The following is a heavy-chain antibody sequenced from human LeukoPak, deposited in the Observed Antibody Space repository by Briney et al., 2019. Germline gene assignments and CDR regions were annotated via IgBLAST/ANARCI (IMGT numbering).Heavy chain of an antibody. V-gene: IGHV1-2*02. CDR3: ARATCKTDCAGFDP. CDR1: GYTFTGYH. D-gene: IGHD2-21*02. CDR2: INPNGDGT. Sequence: ASVKVSCKASGYTFTGYHMHWVRQAPGQGLEWMGWINPNGDGTKYAQNFQGRVTVTRDTSISTAYMELSRLRSDDMAVYYCARATCKTDCAGFDPWGQGTLVTVSS. J-gene: IGHJ5*02.